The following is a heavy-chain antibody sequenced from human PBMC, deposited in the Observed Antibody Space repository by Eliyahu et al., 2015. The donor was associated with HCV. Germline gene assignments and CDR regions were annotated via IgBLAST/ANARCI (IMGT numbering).Heavy chain of an antibody. D-gene: IGHD3-10*01. CDR2: IKSKTDGGTT. J-gene: IGHJ6*03. CDR3: TTGAPGGFDYYLDV. Sequence: EVQLVESGGGLVKPGXSLXLSXAAXGXTXSKACWRRGVRQAPGKGLEWIGRIKSKTDGGTTDYAAPVKGRFTISRDDSKSTLYLQMNSLKTEDTAVYYCTTGAPGGFDYYLDVWGQGTTVTVSS. V-gene: IGHV3-15*01. CDR1: GXTXSKACW.